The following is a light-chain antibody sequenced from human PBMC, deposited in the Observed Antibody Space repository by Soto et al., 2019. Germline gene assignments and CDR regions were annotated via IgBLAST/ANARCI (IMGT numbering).Light chain of an antibody. J-gene: IGLJ2*01. CDR2: DDH. CDR1: SSNVGKNY. V-gene: IGLV1-51*01. CDR3: STWYLTLSAGVL. Sequence: QSVLTQPRSVSAAPGQRVSISCSGGSSNVGKNYVSWYQQLPATAPELLIYDDHKRPSGIPDRFSASESGTSATLDITRLQPAGEDDDYCSTWYLTLSAGVLFGGGTKLTVL.